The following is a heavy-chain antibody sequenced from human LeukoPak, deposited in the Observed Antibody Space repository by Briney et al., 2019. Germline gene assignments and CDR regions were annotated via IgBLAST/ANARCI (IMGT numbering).Heavy chain of an antibody. CDR1: GYAFTSYY. CDR3: ARQTYCSSTSCYNAFDI. J-gene: IGHJ3*02. V-gene: IGHV1-46*01. D-gene: IGHD2-2*01. Sequence: ASVKVSCKASGYAFTSYYMHWVRQAPGQGLEWMGIINPSGGSTSYAQKFQGRVTVTRDMSTSTVYMELSSLRSEDTAVYYCARQTYCSSTSCYNAFDIWGQGTMVTVSS. CDR2: INPSGGST.